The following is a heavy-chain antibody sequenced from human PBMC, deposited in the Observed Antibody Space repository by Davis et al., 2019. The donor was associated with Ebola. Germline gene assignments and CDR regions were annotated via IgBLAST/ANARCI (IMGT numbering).Heavy chain of an antibody. CDR3: ARGGVAYSDLDY. D-gene: IGHD2-21*01. CDR2: LYHGGGT. Sequence: SETLSLTCTVSGGYISGYYWSWIRQPPGKGLEWIGNLYHGGGTNYSPSLKSRLTISVDTSKNQFSLELSSVTAADTAVYYCARGGVAYSDLDYWGQGTLVAVSS. CDR1: GGYISGYY. V-gene: IGHV4-59*08. J-gene: IGHJ4*02.